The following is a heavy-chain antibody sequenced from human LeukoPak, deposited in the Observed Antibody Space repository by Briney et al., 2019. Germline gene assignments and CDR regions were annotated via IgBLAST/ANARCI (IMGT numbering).Heavy chain of an antibody. Sequence: PSETLSLTCAVYGGSFSGYYWSWIRQPPGKGLEWIGEINHSGSTNYNPSLKSRVTISVDTSKNQFSLKLSSVTAADTAVYYCARGRGLLWFGTPLKYYFDYWGQGTLVTVSS. CDR2: INHSGST. V-gene: IGHV4-34*01. D-gene: IGHD3-10*01. CDR3: ARGRGLLWFGTPLKYYFDY. CDR1: GGSFSGYY. J-gene: IGHJ4*02.